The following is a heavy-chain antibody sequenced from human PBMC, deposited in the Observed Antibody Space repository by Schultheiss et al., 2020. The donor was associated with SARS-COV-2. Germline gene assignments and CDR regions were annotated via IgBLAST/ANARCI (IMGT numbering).Heavy chain of an antibody. J-gene: IGHJ4*02. V-gene: IGHV3-48*01. CDR2: ISSSGSTI. CDR3: AREGIIPTAIQLDY. D-gene: IGHD2-2*02. CDR1: GFTFSSYA. Sequence: GGSLRLSCAASGFTFSSYAMTWVRQAPGKGLEWVSYISSSGSTIYYADSVKGRFTISRDNSKNTLYLQMNSLRAADTAVYYCAREGIIPTAIQLDYWGQGTLVTVSS.